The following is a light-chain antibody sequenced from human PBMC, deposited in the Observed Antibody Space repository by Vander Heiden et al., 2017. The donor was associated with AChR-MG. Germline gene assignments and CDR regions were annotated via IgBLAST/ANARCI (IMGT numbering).Light chain of an antibody. V-gene: IGKV3-20*01. Sequence: IVLTQSPGTLSSSAGERTTLSCRASQTVGSDYVAWYQQKPGQAPRLLIYGASTRAAGIPDRFSGSGSGTDFTLTISRLEPEDFAGYYGQHHNTFGHGTKVDIK. CDR2: GAS. J-gene: IGKJ3*01. CDR1: QTVGSDY. CDR3: QHHNT.